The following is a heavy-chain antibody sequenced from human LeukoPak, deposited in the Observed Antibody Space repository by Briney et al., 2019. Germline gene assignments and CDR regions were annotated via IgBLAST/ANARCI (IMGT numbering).Heavy chain of an antibody. CDR1: GGSISSSSYY. CDR3: AREPLGGVVVPLYNWFDP. J-gene: IGHJ5*02. V-gene: IGHV4-39*07. D-gene: IGHD2-21*01. CDR2: IYYSGST. Sequence: SETLSLTCTVSGGSISSSSYYWGWIRQPPGKGLEWIGSIYYSGSTYYNPSLKSRVTISVDTSKNQFSLKLSSVTAADTAVYYCAREPLGGVVVPLYNWFDPWGQGTLVTVSS.